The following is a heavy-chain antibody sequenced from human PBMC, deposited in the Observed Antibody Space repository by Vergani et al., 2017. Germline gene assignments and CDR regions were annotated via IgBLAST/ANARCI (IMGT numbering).Heavy chain of an antibody. CDR1: GYSFTSYW. Sequence: EVQLVQSGAEVKKPGESLKTSCKGSGYSFTSYWIGWVRQMPGKGLEWMGIIYPGDSDTRYSPSFQGQVTISADRSISTAYLQLSSLKASATAMYYCARLIAVAGTNHYYFDYWGQGTLVTVSS. J-gene: IGHJ4*02. V-gene: IGHV5-51*01. CDR2: IYPGDSDT. D-gene: IGHD6-19*01. CDR3: ARLIAVAGTNHYYFDY.